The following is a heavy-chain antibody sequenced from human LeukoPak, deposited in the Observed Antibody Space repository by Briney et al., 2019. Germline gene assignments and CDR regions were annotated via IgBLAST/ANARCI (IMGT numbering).Heavy chain of an antibody. CDR3: ARDLVRGVIISGSVAR. CDR1: GFDFHNYV. V-gene: IGHV3-30-3*01. D-gene: IGHD3-10*01. Sequence: GGSLRLSCAASGFDFHNYVIHWVRQAPGKGLEWVAVISYDGSNKYYADSVKGRFTISRDNSKNTLYLQMNSLRAEDTAVYYCARDLVRGVIISGSVARWGQGTLVTVSS. CDR2: ISYDGSNK. J-gene: IGHJ4*02.